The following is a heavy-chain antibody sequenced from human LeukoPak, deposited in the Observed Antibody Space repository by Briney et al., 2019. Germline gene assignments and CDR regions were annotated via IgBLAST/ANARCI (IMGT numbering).Heavy chain of an antibody. CDR1: GFTVSSNY. V-gene: IGHV3-53*01. J-gene: IGHJ6*03. D-gene: IGHD3-10*02. CDR2: IYSGGST. CDR3: ARALFAKNYYYTDV. Sequence: GGSLRLSCAASGFTVSSNYMSWVRQAPGKGLEWVSVIYSGGSTYYADSVKGRFTISRDNSKNTLYLQMNSLRAEDTAVYYCARALFAKNYYYTDVWGKGTTVTVS.